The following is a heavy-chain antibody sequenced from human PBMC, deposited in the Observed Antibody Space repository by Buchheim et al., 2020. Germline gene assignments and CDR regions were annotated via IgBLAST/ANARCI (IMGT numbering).Heavy chain of an antibody. CDR3: ARDRSSLIDY. Sequence: EVQLVESGGGFVQPGGSLRLSCAASGFTFSSYSMNWVRQAPGKGLEWISYINSVSSTMHYADSVKGLFTVSRDNVQQTLYLQMNSLRDEDTAVYYCARDRSSLIDYWGQGTL. V-gene: IGHV3-48*02. CDR2: INSVSSTM. J-gene: IGHJ4*02. D-gene: IGHD2-2*01. CDR1: GFTFSSYS.